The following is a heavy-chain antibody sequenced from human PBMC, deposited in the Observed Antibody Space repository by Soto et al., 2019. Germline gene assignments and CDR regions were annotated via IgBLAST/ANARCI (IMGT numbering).Heavy chain of an antibody. V-gene: IGHV1-3*01. CDR1: GYTFTNYA. CDR3: ACSSTGDWANYLYAMDV. Sequence: QVQLVQSGAEVKKPGASVKISCKGFGYTFTNYAIHWVRQAPGQGLEWMGWINAGNGNGKNSQQFQGRITLTTDTPASTVYMELRSLISEDAAVYFCACSSTGDWANYLYAMDVWGQGTAVTVSS. J-gene: IGHJ6*02. CDR2: INAGNGNG. D-gene: IGHD2-2*01.